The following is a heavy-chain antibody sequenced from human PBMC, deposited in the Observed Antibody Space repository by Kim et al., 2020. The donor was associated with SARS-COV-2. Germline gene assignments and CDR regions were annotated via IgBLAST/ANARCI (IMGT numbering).Heavy chain of an antibody. Sequence: GGSLRLSCAASGFTFSSYGMHWFRQAPGKWLEWVAVIWYDGSNKVYADSVKGRFTVSRDSSKNTLYLQMNSLSVEDTAFYYCSRGRGNYYYYFDYWGQGTQVTVSS. CDR2: IWYDGSNK. V-gene: IGHV3-33*01. J-gene: IGHJ4*02. D-gene: IGHD1-26*01. CDR1: GFTFSSYG. CDR3: SRGRGNYYYYFDY.